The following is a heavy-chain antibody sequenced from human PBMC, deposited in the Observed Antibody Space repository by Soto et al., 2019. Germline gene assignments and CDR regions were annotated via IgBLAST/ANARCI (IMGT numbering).Heavy chain of an antibody. V-gene: IGHV4-59*01. CDR2: IHNSGTS. CDR1: GDTSTSYY. Sequence: SETLSLTCTVSGDTSTSYYWGWIRQAPGKGLEWIGHIHNSGTSTHNPSLNGRVTISIDMSKKQFSLKLTSLTSAGTAVYYCARDFYDSVGYTWFDSWSQGTLVTVSS. J-gene: IGHJ5*01. D-gene: IGHD3-22*01. CDR3: ARDFYDSVGYTWFDS.